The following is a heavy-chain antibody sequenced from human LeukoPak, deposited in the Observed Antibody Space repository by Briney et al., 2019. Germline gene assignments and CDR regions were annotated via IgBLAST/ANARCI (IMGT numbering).Heavy chain of an antibody. V-gene: IGHV4-31*03. D-gene: IGHD1-26*01. CDR1: GGSISCGGYY. CDR2: IYYSGST. CDR3: ARATSIYSLYWFDP. J-gene: IGHJ5*02. Sequence: SETLSLTCTVSGGSISCGGYYWSWIRQHPGKGLEWIGYIYYSGSTYYNPSLKSRVTISVDTSKNQFSLKLSSVTAAGTAVYYCARATSIYSLYWFDPWGQGTLVTVSS.